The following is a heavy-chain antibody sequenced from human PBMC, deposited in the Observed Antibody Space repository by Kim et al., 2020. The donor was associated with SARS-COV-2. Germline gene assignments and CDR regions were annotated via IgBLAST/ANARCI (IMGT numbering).Heavy chain of an antibody. CDR3: ARDRTTAN. D-gene: IGHD1-1*01. J-gene: IGHJ4*02. V-gene: IGHV3-48*02. CDR2: SMTI. Sequence: SMTINYADSVKGRFTSSRDNAKNSLYLQMNSLRDEDTAVYYCARDRTTANWGQGTLVTVSS.